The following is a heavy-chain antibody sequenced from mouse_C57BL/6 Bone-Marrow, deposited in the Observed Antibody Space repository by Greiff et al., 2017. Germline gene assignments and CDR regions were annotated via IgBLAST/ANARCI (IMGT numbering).Heavy chain of an antibody. V-gene: IGHV5-2*01. D-gene: IGHD2-4*01. CDR1: EYEFPSHD. CDR3: SRQNYEYYLDY. CDR2: INSDGGST. J-gene: IGHJ2*01. Sequence: EVMLVESGGGLVQPGESLKLSCESNEYEFPSHDMSWVRKTPEKRLELVAAINSDGGSTYYPDTMERRFIISRDNTKKTLYLQMSSLRSEDTALYDCSRQNYEYYLDYWGQGTTLTVSS.